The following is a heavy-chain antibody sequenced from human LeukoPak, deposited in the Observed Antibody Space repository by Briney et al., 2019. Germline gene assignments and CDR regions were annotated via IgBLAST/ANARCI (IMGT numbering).Heavy chain of an antibody. Sequence: ASVKVSCKASGYTFTDYYIHWVRQAPGQGLEWMGWINPKSGGSNYAQKFQGRVTMTTDTSISTAYMELTRLRSDDTAVYYCARGHGDMVVVPAAIKWSDYWGQGTLVTVSS. D-gene: IGHD2-2*02. V-gene: IGHV1-2*02. CDR1: GYTFTDYY. CDR2: INPKSGGS. CDR3: ARGHGDMVVVPAAIKWSDY. J-gene: IGHJ4*02.